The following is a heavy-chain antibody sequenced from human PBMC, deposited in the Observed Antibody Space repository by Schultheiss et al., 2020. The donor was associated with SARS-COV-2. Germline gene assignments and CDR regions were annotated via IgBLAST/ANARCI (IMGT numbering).Heavy chain of an antibody. CDR1: GFTFSSYA. D-gene: IGHD2-21*02. CDR3: VKGPFKVTAFDY. V-gene: IGHV3-23*01. J-gene: IGHJ4*02. CDR2: ISGSGGST. Sequence: GGSLRLSCAASGFTFSSYAMSWVRQAPGKGLEWVSAISGSGGSTYYADSVKGRFTISRDNSKNTLYLQMNSLRAEDTAVYYCVKGPFKVTAFDYWGQGTLVTVSS.